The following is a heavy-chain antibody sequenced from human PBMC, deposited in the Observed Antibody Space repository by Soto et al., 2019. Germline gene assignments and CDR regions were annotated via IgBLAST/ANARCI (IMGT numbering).Heavy chain of an antibody. D-gene: IGHD3-22*01. CDR2: ITSSSSYT. CDR3: ARVQYHYDSSGPPYGMDV. J-gene: IGHJ6*02. V-gene: IGHV3-11*06. Sequence: GGSLRLSCTASGFTFSDYYMSWIRQAPGKGLEWVSYITSSSSYTNYADSVKGRFTISRDNAKNSLYLQVNSLRAEDTAVYYCARVQYHYDSSGPPYGMDVWGQGTTVTVSS. CDR1: GFTFSDYY.